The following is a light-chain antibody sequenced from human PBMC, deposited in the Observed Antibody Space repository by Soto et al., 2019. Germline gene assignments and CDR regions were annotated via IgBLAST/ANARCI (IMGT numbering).Light chain of an antibody. J-gene: IGLJ3*02. CDR2: GNS. CDR1: SSNIGAGYD. V-gene: IGLV1-40*01. Sequence: QAVVTQPPSVSGAPGQRVIISCTGSSSNIGAGYDVHWYQQLPGTAPKLLIYGNSNRPSGVPDRFSGSKSGTSASLTITGLQAEDEADYYCQSYDSSLSALFGGGTKVTVL. CDR3: QSYDSSLSAL.